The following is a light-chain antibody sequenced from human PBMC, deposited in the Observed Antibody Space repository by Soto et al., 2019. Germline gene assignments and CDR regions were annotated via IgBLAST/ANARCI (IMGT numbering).Light chain of an antibody. CDR2: KAS. V-gene: IGKV1-5*03. Sequence: DIQMTQSPSTLSASVGDRVTITCRANRSISFWLAWYQQKPGKAPKVLIYKASTLESGVPSRFSGSGSGTEFTLTISSLQPDDSATYYCQQYESYSWTFGQGTKVDIK. CDR3: QQYESYSWT. CDR1: RSISFW. J-gene: IGKJ1*01.